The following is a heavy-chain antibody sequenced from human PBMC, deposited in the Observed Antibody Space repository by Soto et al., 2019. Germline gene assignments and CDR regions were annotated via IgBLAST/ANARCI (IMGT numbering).Heavy chain of an antibody. V-gene: IGHV3-53*01. CDR3: AGRLTTAASLDY. D-gene: IGHD3-16*01. Sequence: VQLVESGGGLIQPGGSLRLSCAASGFTVSNNHMTWVRQAAGKGLELVSFVHGGGSTSYADSVKGRFTISRDNSKNTLYLQMDGLRAEATAIYYCAGRLTTAASLDYWGRGTLVTVSS. CDR1: GFTVSNNH. CDR2: VHGGGST. J-gene: IGHJ4*02.